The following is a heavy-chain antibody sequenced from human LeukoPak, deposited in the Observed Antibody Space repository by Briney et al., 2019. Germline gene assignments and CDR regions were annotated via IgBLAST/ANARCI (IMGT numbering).Heavy chain of an antibody. J-gene: IGHJ1*01. D-gene: IGHD2-15*01. CDR1: GFTFRSYG. V-gene: IGHV4-34*01. Sequence: PWGVLRLSCAASGFTFRSYGMQWVRQAPGKGLEWIGEINHSGSTNYNPSLKSRVTISVDTSKNQFSLKLSSVTAADTAVYYCARASGSRILSAEYFQHWGQGTLVTVSS. CDR3: ARASGSRILSAEYFQH. CDR2: INHSGST.